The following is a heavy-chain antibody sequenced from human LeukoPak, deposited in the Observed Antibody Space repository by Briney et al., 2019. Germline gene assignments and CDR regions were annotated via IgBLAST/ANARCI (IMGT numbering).Heavy chain of an antibody. Sequence: SETLSLTCTVSGDSMNSHYWGWIRQPPGKGLEWIGYISYIGSTNYNPSLKSRVTISVDTSKNQFSLKLSSVTAADTAVYYCARDPTTVTKGLDIWGKGTMVTVSS. CDR3: ARDPTTVTKGLDI. CDR1: GDSMNSHY. V-gene: IGHV4-59*11. J-gene: IGHJ3*02. CDR2: ISYIGST. D-gene: IGHD4-17*01.